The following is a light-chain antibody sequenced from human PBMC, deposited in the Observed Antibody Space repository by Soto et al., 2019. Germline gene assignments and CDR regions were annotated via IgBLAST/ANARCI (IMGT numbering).Light chain of an antibody. Sequence: DIQMTQSPSTLSASVGDRVTITCRASQNINNWLAWFQQKPGEAPKLLIYDASTLESGVPSRFSGTGSGTEFTFSITSLQPEDFGTYYCQQCYMGWTFGQGTKVDI. V-gene: IGKV1-5*01. CDR1: QNINNW. J-gene: IGKJ1*01. CDR2: DAS. CDR3: QQCYMGWT.